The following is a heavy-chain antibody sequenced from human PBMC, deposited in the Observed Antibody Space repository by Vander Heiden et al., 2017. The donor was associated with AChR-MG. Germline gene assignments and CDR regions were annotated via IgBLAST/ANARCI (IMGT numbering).Heavy chain of an antibody. J-gene: IGHJ6*02. Sequence: QVQLVQSGAEVQKPGASVKVSCKASGYTFTGYYMHWVRQAPGQGLEWMGWINPNSGGTNYAQKVQGRVTMTRDTSISTAYMELSRLRSDDTAVYYCARGGGVGGTHYYYYYGMDVWGQGTTVTVSS. CDR2: INPNSGGT. V-gene: IGHV1-2*02. CDR1: GYTFTGYY. D-gene: IGHD1-7*01. CDR3: ARGGGVGGTHYYYYYGMDV.